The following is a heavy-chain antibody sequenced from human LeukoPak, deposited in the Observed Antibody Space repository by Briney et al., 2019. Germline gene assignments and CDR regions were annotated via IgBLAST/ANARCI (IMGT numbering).Heavy chain of an antibody. CDR3: AREMEGDYGSGTFFDL. D-gene: IGHD3-10*01. CDR2: ISDSGSTN. J-gene: IGHJ4*02. CDR1: EFFFNDYY. Sequence: GGSLRLSCAASEFFFNDYYMSWIRQAPGKGLEWVSYISDSGSTNFYADSVKGRFTISKDNVKNSLYLQMNGLRAEDTAVYYCAREMEGDYGSGTFFDLWGQGNMVTVSS. V-gene: IGHV3-11*01.